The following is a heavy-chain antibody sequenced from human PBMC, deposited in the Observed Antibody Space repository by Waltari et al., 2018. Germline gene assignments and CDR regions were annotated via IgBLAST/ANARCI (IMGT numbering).Heavy chain of an antibody. CDR1: GGTFSSYA. V-gene: IGHV1-69*01. Sequence: QVQLVQSGAEVKKPGSSVKVSCKASGGTFSSYAISWVRQAPGQGLEWMGGIIPILGTANYAQKFQGRVTITADESTSTAYMELSSVTAADTAVYYCARHPDLTYSSSSVEVDYWGQGTLVTVSS. J-gene: IGHJ4*02. CDR3: ARHPDLTYSSSSVEVDY. D-gene: IGHD6-6*01. CDR2: IIPILGTA.